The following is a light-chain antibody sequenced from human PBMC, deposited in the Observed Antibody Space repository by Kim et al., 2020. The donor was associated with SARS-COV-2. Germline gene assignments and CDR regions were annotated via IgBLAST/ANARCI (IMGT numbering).Light chain of an antibody. CDR3: AAWDDSLNGPV. V-gene: IGLV1-44*01. CDR1: SSNIGSDT. Sequence: QSVLTQPPSASGTPGQRVTISCSVSSSNIGSDTVDWYQHLPGAAPQLLIYNNNQRPSGVPDGFSASKSGTSASLAISGLQSEDEADYYCAAWDDSLNGPVFGGGTKLTVL. J-gene: IGLJ3*02. CDR2: NNN.